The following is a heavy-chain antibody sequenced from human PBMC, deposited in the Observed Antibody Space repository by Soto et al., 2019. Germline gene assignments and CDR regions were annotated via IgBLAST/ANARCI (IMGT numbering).Heavy chain of an antibody. CDR3: ARGSRFGELLYGTFDY. J-gene: IGHJ4*02. V-gene: IGHV1-69*13. D-gene: IGHD3-10*01. Sequence: SVKVSCKASGGTFSSYAISWVRQAPGQGLEWMGGIIPIFGTANYAQKFQGRVTITADESTSTAYMELSSLRSEDTAVYYCARGSRFGELLYGTFDYWGQGTLVTVSS. CDR1: GGTFSSYA. CDR2: IIPIFGTA.